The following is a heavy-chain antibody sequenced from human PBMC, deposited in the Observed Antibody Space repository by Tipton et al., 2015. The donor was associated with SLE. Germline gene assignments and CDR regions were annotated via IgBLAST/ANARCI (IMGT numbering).Heavy chain of an antibody. CDR3: VRQPPGGGPGYQYDMDV. CDR2: IYYSGST. D-gene: IGHD1-14*01. Sequence: LRLSCTVSGGSISSYYWSWIRQPPGRGLEWIGYIYYSGSTNYNPSLKSRVTISVDTSKNQFSLRLNFVTAADTAVYYCVRQPPGGGPGYQYDMDVWGQGTAVTVSS. J-gene: IGHJ6*02. V-gene: IGHV4-59*12. CDR1: GGSISSYY.